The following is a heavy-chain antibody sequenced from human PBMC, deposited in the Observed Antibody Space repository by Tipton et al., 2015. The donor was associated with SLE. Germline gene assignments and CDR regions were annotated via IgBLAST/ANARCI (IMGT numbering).Heavy chain of an antibody. J-gene: IGHJ6*03. CDR3: ARGGGKDAGRARPSYYMDV. CDR1: GGSISSYY. V-gene: IGHV4-59*01. CDR2: IYYSGST. Sequence: LRLSCTVSGGSISSYYWSWIRQPPGKGLEWIGYIYYSGSTNYNPSLKSRVTISVDTSKNQFSLKLSSVTAADTAVYYCARGGGKDAGRARPSYYMDVWVKGTTVTVSS. D-gene: IGHD3-16*01.